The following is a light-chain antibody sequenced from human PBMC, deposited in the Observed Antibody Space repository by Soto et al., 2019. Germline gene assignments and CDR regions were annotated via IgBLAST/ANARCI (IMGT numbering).Light chain of an antibody. Sequence: QSALTQPASVSGSPGQSITISCSGTSSDVGGYKYVSWYQQHPGKAPKLIIYDVSNRPPGVSNRFSGSKSGNTASLTISGLLAEDEADYYCSSCTSGNSVLFGGGTKLTVL. CDR3: SSCTSGNSVL. CDR2: DVS. CDR1: SSDVGGYKY. V-gene: IGLV2-14*03. J-gene: IGLJ2*01.